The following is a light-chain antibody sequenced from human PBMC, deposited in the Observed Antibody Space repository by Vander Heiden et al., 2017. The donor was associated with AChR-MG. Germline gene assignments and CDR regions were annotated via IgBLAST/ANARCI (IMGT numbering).Light chain of an antibody. CDR1: SSNIGRNY. CDR2: IDK. CDR3: ASWDDSLSGFL. V-gene: IGLV1-47*01. J-gene: IGLJ2*01. Sequence: QSVMTQPPSVSATPGQRVTMSCSGASSNIGRNYVYWYRQLPGTAPKLLIYIDKLRPLGVPDRFTGSKSGTSASLAISGLRSDDEAHYYCASWDDSLSGFLFGGGTMLTVL.